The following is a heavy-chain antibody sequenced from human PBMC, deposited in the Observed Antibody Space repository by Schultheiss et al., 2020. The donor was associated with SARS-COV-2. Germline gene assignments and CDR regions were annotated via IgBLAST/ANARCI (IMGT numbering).Heavy chain of an antibody. CDR1: GGSFSGYY. Sequence: SETLSLTCAVYGGSFSGYYWSWIRQPPGKDLKWIGEINHSGSTNYNPSLKSRVTISVDTSKNQFSLKLSSVTAADTAVYYCAISPNYYDSSGYAPWPLGTLVTVSS. D-gene: IGHD3-22*01. CDR3: AISPNYYDSSGYAP. V-gene: IGHV4-34*01. CDR2: INHSGST. J-gene: IGHJ5*02.